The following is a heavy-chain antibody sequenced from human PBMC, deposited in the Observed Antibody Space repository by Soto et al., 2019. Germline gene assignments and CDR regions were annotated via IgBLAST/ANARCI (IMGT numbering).Heavy chain of an antibody. J-gene: IGHJ3*02. V-gene: IGHV4-30-4*02. D-gene: IGHD6-13*01. CDR1: GGSISNADYY. CDR3: ANGGIAAHRRFDI. CDR2: IYYSGSS. Sequence: TSETLSLTCTVSGGSISNADYYWGWVRRRPGKGLEWIGYIYYSGSSFFNPSLKSRVTMSKDTSKNQFSLKLSSVTAADTAVYYCANGGIAAHRRFDIWGQATRVTVSS.